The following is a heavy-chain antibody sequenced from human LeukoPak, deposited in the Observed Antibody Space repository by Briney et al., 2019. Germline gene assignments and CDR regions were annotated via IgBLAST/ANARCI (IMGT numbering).Heavy chain of an antibody. CDR2: INPNSGGT. D-gene: IGHD6-13*01. CDR1: GYTFTGYY. Sequence: ASVKVSCKASGYTFTGYYMHWVRQAPGQGLEWMGWINPNSGGTNYAQKFQGRVTMTRDTSISTAYMELSRLRSDDTAVYYCARDTRAAAGTWPPKDWGQGTLVTVSS. V-gene: IGHV1-2*02. J-gene: IGHJ4*02. CDR3: ARDTRAAAGTWPPKD.